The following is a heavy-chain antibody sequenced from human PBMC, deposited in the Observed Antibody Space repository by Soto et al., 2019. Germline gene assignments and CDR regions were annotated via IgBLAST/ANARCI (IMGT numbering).Heavy chain of an antibody. CDR2: ISWNSGSI. Sequence: EVQLVESGGGLVQPGRSLRLSCAASGFTFDDYAMHWVRQAPGKGLEWVSGISWNSGSIGYADSVKGRFTISRDNAKNSLYLQMNSLRAEDTALYYCAKDSAEAGRNYMDVWGKGTTVTVSS. V-gene: IGHV3-9*01. CDR1: GFTFDDYA. CDR3: AKDSAEAGRNYMDV. J-gene: IGHJ6*03. D-gene: IGHD6-13*01.